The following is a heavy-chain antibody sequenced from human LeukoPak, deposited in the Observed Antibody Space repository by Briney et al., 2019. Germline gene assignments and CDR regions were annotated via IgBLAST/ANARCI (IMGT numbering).Heavy chain of an antibody. V-gene: IGHV3-23*01. CDR3: AKDLHSYVAMDV. CDR1: GFTFSGFA. D-gene: IGHD3-10*02. CDR2: IGSDSKT. J-gene: IGHJ6*02. Sequence: VGSLRLSCEAPGFTFSGFAMTWVRQAPGEGLGWVSSIGSDSKTHYSESVKGRFAIYRDNSKSTLFLQMNSLRAEDTALYYCAKDLHSYVAMDVWGQGTAVTVSS.